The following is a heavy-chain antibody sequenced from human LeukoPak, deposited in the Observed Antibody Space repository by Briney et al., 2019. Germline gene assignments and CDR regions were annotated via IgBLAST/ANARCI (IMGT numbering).Heavy chain of an antibody. V-gene: IGHV3-48*03. Sequence: PGGSLGLSCAASELTFSSYGMNWFRQAPGKGLEWISYISDTDNTVYYADSVKGRFTIYRDNTKNSLYLQMNSLRVEDTAVYYCARRLAYWGQGTLVTVSS. CDR1: ELTFSSYG. CDR3: ARRLAY. CDR2: ISDTDNTV. J-gene: IGHJ1*01.